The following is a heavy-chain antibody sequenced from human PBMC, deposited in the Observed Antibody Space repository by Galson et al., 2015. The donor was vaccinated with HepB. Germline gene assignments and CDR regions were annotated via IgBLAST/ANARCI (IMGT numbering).Heavy chain of an antibody. J-gene: IGHJ6*02. CDR2: IYYTGTT. V-gene: IGHV4-39*01. CDR3: ARHVGESGSYGMDV. Sequence: LSLTCAVSGASTSSNTYYWSWIRQPPGRGLEWIGSIYYTGTTYYNPSLKSRVTISLDTSKNHFSLKLRSVTAADTAVYYCARHVGESGSYGMDVWGQGTTVTVSS. D-gene: IGHD2-15*01. CDR1: GASTSSNTYY.